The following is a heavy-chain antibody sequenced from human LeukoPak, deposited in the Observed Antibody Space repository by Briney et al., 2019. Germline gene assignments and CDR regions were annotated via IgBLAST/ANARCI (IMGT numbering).Heavy chain of an antibody. D-gene: IGHD6-19*01. V-gene: IGHV3-23*01. J-gene: IGHJ4*02. CDR1: DIIVSNSY. Sequence: GGSLRLSCAASDIIVSNSYMAWVRQAPGKGLEWVTAISVNGETTWYADSVKGRFIISRDNSKNTLYLQLSSLRAEDTAVYYCAQGYSSGWYPYWGQGSPVSVSS. CDR2: ISVNGETT. CDR3: AQGYSSGWYPY.